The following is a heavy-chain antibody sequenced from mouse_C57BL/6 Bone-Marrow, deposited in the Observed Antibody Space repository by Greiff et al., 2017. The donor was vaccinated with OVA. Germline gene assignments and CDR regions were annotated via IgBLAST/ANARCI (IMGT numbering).Heavy chain of an antibody. J-gene: IGHJ1*03. Sequence: EVKLMESGPGLAKPSQTLSLTCSVTGYSITSDYWNWIRKFPGHKLEYMGYISYSGSTYYNPSLKSRISITRDTSKNQYYLQLNSVTTEDTATYYCARYSYYGSSYRYFDVWGTGTTVTVSS. CDR3: ARYSYYGSSYRYFDV. D-gene: IGHD1-1*01. CDR2: ISYSGST. V-gene: IGHV3-8*01. CDR1: GYSITSDY.